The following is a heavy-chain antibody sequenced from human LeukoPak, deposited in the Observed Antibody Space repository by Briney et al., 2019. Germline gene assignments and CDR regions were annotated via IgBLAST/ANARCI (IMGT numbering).Heavy chain of an antibody. CDR3: ARGDNYDILTGYQTPSHLSDY. D-gene: IGHD3-9*01. CDR1: GYTFTGYY. V-gene: IGHV1-2*02. CDR2: INPNGGDT. J-gene: IGHJ4*02. Sequence: ASVTVSCKASGYTFTGYYVHWVRRAPGQGLEWMGWINPNGGDTNFAQKFQGRVTMTRDTSISTAYMELSRLRSDDTAVYYCARGDNYDILTGYQTPSHLSDYWGQGTLVTVSS.